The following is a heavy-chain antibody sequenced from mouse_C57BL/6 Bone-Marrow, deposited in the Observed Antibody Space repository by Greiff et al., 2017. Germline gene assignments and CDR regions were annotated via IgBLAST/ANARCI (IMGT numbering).Heavy chain of an antibody. V-gene: IGHV1-19*01. CDR3: ASRYGKGGFAY. CDR1: GYTFTDYY. J-gene: IGHJ3*01. Sequence: EVQGVESGPVLVKPGASVKMSCKASGYTFTDYYMNWVKQSHGKSLEWIGVINPYNGGTSYNQKFKGKATLTVDKSSSTAYMELNSLTSEDSAVYYCASRYGKGGFAYWGQGTLVTVSA. D-gene: IGHD1-1*02. CDR2: INPYNGGT.